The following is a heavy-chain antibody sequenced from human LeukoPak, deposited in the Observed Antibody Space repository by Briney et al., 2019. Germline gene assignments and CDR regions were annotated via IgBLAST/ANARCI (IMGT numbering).Heavy chain of an antibody. D-gene: IGHD3-3*01. CDR1: GFTFSSYA. Sequence: GGSLRLSCAASGFTFSSYAMSWVRQAPGKGLEWVSGISGSGDNTYYADSVKGRFTISRDNSKNTLYVQVNSLRAEDTAVYYCAKGRYYDPNYGMDVWGQGTTVTVSS. V-gene: IGHV3-23*01. J-gene: IGHJ6*02. CDR2: ISGSGDNT. CDR3: AKGRYYDPNYGMDV.